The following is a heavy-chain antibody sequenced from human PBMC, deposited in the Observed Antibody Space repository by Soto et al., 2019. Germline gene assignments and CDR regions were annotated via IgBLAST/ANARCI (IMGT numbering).Heavy chain of an antibody. V-gene: IGHV3-53*04. D-gene: IGHD3-22*01. J-gene: IGHJ6*02. CDR1: GFTVSSNY. CDR2: IYSDGIT. Sequence: EVQLVESGGGLVQPGGSLRLSCAASGFTVSSNYMSWVRQAPGKGLEWVSVIYSDGITYYADSVKGRFTISRHNSKNTLYLQMNSLRAEDTAVYYCARGHYYDSSGYLASNGMDVWGQGTTVTVSS. CDR3: ARGHYYDSSGYLASNGMDV.